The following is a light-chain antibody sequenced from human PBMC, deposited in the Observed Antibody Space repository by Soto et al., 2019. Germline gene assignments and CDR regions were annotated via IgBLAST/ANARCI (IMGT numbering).Light chain of an antibody. V-gene: IGKV3-15*01. Sequence: EIVMTQSPATLSVSPGDRATLSCRASQSVTSNLAWYQQKPGQAPRLLIYGASTRATGIPARFSGSGSGTEFTLTISSLKSEDYAVYYCQQYKSWPPITFGQGRRLEI. CDR1: QSVTSN. CDR2: GAS. CDR3: QQYKSWPPIT. J-gene: IGKJ5*01.